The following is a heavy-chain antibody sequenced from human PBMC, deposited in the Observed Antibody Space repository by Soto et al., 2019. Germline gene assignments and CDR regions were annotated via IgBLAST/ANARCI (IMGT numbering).Heavy chain of an antibody. D-gene: IGHD3-10*01. CDR3: AREEGRVLLWFGELSD. J-gene: IGHJ4*01. V-gene: IGHV3-33*01. Sequence: QVQLVESGGGVVQPGRSLRLSCAASGFTFSSYGMHWVCQAPGKGLEWVAVIWYDGSNKYYADSVKGRFTISRDNSKNTLYLQMNSLRAEDTAVYYCAREEGRVLLWFGELSDWGHGTLVTVSS. CDR1: GFTFSSYG. CDR2: IWYDGSNK.